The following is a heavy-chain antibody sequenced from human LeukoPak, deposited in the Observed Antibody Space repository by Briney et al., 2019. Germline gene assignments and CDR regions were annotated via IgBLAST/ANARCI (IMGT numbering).Heavy chain of an antibody. CDR2: ISTNNGNT. CDR3: ALISYCTSVTCFFLDY. J-gene: IGHJ4*02. Sequence: GASVKVSCKASGYTFTNCHISWVRQAPGQGLEWMGWISTNNGNTNYAQNLQGRVTMTKDTSTSTAYMELRSLRSDDTAVYYCALISYCTSVTCFFLDYWGQGTLVSVSS. V-gene: IGHV1-18*01. D-gene: IGHD2-8*01. CDR1: GYTFTNCH.